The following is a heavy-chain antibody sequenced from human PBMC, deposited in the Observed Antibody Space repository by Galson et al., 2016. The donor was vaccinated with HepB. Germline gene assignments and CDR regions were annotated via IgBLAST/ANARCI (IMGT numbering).Heavy chain of an antibody. D-gene: IGHD3-22*01. CDR1: GGSISNYY. CDR2: IYYSGST. J-gene: IGHJ5*02. V-gene: IGHV4-59*08. CDR3: ARRRNYYDGSGYYNDWFDP. Sequence: SETLSLTCTVSGGSISNYYWIWTRQPPGKGLEWIGYIYYSGSTNYNPSLKSRVTISVDTSKNQFSLQLSSVTAADTAVYYCARRRNYYDGSGYYNDWFDPWGQGTLVTVSS.